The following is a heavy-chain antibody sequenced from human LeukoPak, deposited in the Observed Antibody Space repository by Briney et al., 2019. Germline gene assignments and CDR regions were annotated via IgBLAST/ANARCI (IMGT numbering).Heavy chain of an antibody. V-gene: IGHV1-69*13. Sequence: ASVKVSCKAYGGTFSSYAISWVRQAPGQGLEWMGGIIPIFGTANYAQKFQGRVTITADESTSTAYMELSSLRSEDTAVYYCASLDCSSTSCSFTFDYWGQGTLVTVSS. CDR2: IIPIFGTA. CDR1: GGTFSSYA. D-gene: IGHD2-2*01. CDR3: ASLDCSSTSCSFTFDY. J-gene: IGHJ4*02.